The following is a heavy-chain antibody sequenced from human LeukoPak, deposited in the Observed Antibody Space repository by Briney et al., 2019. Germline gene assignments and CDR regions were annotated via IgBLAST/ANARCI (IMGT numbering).Heavy chain of an antibody. CDR3: ASHYYDSSGYMLLFFDY. D-gene: IGHD3-22*01. J-gene: IGHJ4*02. V-gene: IGHV4-39*01. Sequence: PSETLSLTCTVSGVSISSSSYYWGWIRQPPGKGLEWIGSIYYSGSTYYNPSLKSRVTISVDTSKNQFSLKLSSVTAADTAVYYCASHYYDSSGYMLLFFDYWGQGTLVTVSS. CDR2: IYYSGST. CDR1: GVSISSSSYY.